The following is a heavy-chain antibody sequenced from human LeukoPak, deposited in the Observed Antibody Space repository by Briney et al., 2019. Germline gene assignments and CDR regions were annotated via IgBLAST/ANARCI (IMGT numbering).Heavy chain of an antibody. Sequence: GGSLRLSCAASGFTFSSYSMNWVRQAPGKGLEWVSSISSSSSYIYYADSVKGRFTISRDNAKNSLYLQMNSLRAEDTALYYCAREPRGHCSGGSCYPAFDYWGQGTLVTVSS. J-gene: IGHJ4*02. CDR2: ISSSSSYI. CDR3: AREPRGHCSGGSCYPAFDY. V-gene: IGHV3-21*01. D-gene: IGHD2-15*01. CDR1: GFTFSSYS.